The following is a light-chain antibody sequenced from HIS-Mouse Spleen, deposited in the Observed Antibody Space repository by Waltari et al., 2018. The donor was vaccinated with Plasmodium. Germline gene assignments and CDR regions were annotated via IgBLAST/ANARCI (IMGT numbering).Light chain of an antibody. V-gene: IGLV4-69*01. CDR1: SGHSSYA. CDR3: QAWGSGMGV. J-gene: IGLJ2*01. Sequence: QLVLTQSPSASASLGASVKLTCTLSSGHSSYAIAWHQQQPEKGPRDLMKLNIACSHRKGDGIPDRFSGSSSGAERYLTICRRQSVDEADYYCQAWGSGMGVFGGGTKLTVL. CDR2: LNIACSH.